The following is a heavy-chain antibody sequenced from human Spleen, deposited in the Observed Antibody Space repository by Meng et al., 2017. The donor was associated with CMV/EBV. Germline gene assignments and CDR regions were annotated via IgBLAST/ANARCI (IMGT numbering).Heavy chain of an antibody. Sequence: GGSLRLSCAASGFTVSSNSLIWVRQAPGKGLEWVSVFYRGGDTSYADSVKGRFTISTDNSKNTLYLQMNSLRPEDTAVYYCARDPPNYYDSSGYVTDYWGQGTLVTVSS. V-gene: IGHV3-66*02. CDR2: FYRGGDT. D-gene: IGHD3-22*01. CDR1: GFTVSSNS. J-gene: IGHJ4*02. CDR3: ARDPPNYYDSSGYVTDY.